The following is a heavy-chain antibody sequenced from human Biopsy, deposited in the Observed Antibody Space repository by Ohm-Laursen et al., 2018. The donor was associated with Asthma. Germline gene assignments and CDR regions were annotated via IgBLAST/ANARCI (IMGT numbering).Heavy chain of an antibody. CDR1: GCSVSTGSYY. CDR2: IYYTGSD. J-gene: IGHJ6*02. Sequence: SETLSLTCTVSGCSVSTGSYYWSWIRQPPGKGLEWLGYIYYTGSDNYNPSLKSRVTISVDTSKNQFLLGLNSVTAADTAVYYCARGPNYHGSGRAPIGMDVWGQGTTVTVSS. D-gene: IGHD3-10*01. CDR3: ARGPNYHGSGRAPIGMDV. V-gene: IGHV4-61*01.